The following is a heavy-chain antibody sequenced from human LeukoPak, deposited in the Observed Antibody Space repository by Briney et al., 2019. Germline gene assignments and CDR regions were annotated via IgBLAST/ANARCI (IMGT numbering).Heavy chain of an antibody. J-gene: IGHJ6*03. D-gene: IGHD1-26*01. V-gene: IGHV2-70*11. CDR1: GFSLSTSGMC. CDR3: ARTNTGIVGATSYYYYMDV. Sequence: GSGPALVKPTQTLTLTCTFSGFSLSTSGMCVSWIRQPPGKALEWLARIDWDDDKYYSTSLKTRLTISKDTSKNQVVLTMTNMDPVDTATCYCARTNTGIVGATSYYYYMDVWGKGTTVTVSS. CDR2: IDWDDDK.